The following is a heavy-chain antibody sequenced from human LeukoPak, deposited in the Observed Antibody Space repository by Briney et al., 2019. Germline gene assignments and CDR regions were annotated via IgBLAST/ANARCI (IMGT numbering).Heavy chain of an antibody. D-gene: IGHD1-26*01. CDR3: AGGYSGSYPFVS. CDR1: GFTFGSYW. CDR2: IKQDGSEK. Sequence: PGGSLRLSCAASGFTFGSYWMTWVRQAPGKGLEWVANIKQDGSEKYFVDSVKGRFTISGDNAKNSLYLQMNSLRAEDTAVYYCAGGYSGSYPFVSWGQGTLVTVSS. V-gene: IGHV3-7*01. J-gene: IGHJ4*02.